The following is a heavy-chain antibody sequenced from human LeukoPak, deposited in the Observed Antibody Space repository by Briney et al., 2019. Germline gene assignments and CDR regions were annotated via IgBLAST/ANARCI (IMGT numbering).Heavy chain of an antibody. CDR1: GGSISSGGYY. D-gene: IGHD6-13*01. CDR3: ANLIAAAEGNY. Sequence: SETLSLTCTVSGGSISSGGYYWSWIRQPPGKGLEWIGYIYHSGSTYYNPSLKSRVTISVDRSKNQFSLKLSSVTAADTAVYYCANLIAAAEGNYWGQGTLVTVSS. V-gene: IGHV4-30-2*01. J-gene: IGHJ4*02. CDR2: IYHSGST.